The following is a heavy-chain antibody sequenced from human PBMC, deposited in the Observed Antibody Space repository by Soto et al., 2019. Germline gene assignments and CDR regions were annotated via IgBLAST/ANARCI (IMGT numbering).Heavy chain of an antibody. D-gene: IGHD6-13*01. Sequence: PGGSLRLSCAASGFTFSSYAMSWVLQAPGRVLEWVSAISGSGGSTYYADSVKGRVTISRDNYQNTLYLQMNSLRAEGTAVYCCAKPPYSISWFYFDYWGQGTLVTVSS. CDR2: ISGSGGST. CDR1: GFTFSSYA. CDR3: AKPPYSISWFYFDY. J-gene: IGHJ4*02. V-gene: IGHV3-23*01.